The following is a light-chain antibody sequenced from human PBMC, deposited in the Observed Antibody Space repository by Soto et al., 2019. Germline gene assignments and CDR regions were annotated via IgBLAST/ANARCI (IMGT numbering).Light chain of an antibody. J-gene: IGKJ1*01. CDR1: QSLLHSNGYTY. CDR2: WGS. CDR3: MQALQSPWT. V-gene: IGKV2-28*01. Sequence: DTVMTQSPLSLPVSTGEPAFVSCRSSQSLLHSNGYTYLDWYLQKPGQSPQLLIYWGSTRASGVPDRFSGSGSGTDFTLKISRVEAEDVGVYYCMQALQSPWTFGQGTKVEIK.